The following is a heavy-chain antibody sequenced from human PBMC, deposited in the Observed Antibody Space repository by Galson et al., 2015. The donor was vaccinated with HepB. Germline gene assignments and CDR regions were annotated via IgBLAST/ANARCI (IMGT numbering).Heavy chain of an antibody. Sequence: CAISGDSVSSHIAAWNWVRQSPSRGLEWLGRTYYRSKWHNDYAPSVSSRITIDADASKNQFSLQLNSVTPEDTAVYYCTRDQLGFIYWGQGTLVTVSS. D-gene: IGHD3-10*01. CDR1: GDSVSSHIAA. CDR2: TYYRSKWHN. V-gene: IGHV6-1*01. J-gene: IGHJ4*02. CDR3: TRDQLGFIY.